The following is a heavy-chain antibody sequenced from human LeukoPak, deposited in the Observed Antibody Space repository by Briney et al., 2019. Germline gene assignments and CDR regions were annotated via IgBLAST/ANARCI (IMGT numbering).Heavy chain of an antibody. Sequence: ASVKVSCKASGYTFTSYDINWVRQATGQGLEWMGWMNPNSGNTGYAQKFQGRVTMTRNTSISTAYMELSSLRSEDTAVYYCARGSGGWCSSTSCYGYYYYYGMDVWGQGTTVTVSS. D-gene: IGHD2-2*01. V-gene: IGHV1-8*01. CDR1: GYTFTSYD. J-gene: IGHJ6*02. CDR3: ARGSGGWCSSTSCYGYYYYYGMDV. CDR2: MNPNSGNT.